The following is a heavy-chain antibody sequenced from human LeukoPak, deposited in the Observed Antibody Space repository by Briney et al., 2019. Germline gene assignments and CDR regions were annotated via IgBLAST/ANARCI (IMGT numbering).Heavy chain of an antibody. CDR3: ARSTVWTLDAFDI. CDR1: GFTFSSYS. D-gene: IGHD2-21*01. J-gene: IGHJ3*02. V-gene: IGHV3-21*01. Sequence: PGGSLRLSCAASGFTFSSYSMNWVRQAPGKGLEWVSSISSSSSYIYYADSVKGRFTISRDNAKTSLYLQMNSLRAEDTAVYYCARSTVWTLDAFDIWGQGTMVTVSS. CDR2: ISSSSSYI.